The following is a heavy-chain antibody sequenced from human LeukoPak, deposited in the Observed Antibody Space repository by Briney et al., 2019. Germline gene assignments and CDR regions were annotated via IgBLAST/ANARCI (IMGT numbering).Heavy chain of an antibody. D-gene: IGHD5-24*01. Sequence: GGSLRLSCAASGFTVMNTYISWVRHPPGKGLEWVSVIYTGGSTYYADSVKGRFTVSRDTSKNTVYLQMDSLRAEDTSVYYCARTDGYRSYYFDYWGQGTLVTVSS. J-gene: IGHJ4*02. CDR1: GFTVMNTY. CDR2: IYTGGST. CDR3: ARTDGYRSYYFDY. V-gene: IGHV3-66*01.